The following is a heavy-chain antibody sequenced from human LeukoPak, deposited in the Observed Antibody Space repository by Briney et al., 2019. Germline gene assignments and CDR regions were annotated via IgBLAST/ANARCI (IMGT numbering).Heavy chain of an antibody. Sequence: SETLSLTCTVSGGPISSYYWSWIRQPPGKGLEWIGYIYYSGSTNYNPSLKSRVTISVDTSKNQFSLKLSSVTATDTAVYYCARVAPGNEAFDIWGQGTMVTVSS. J-gene: IGHJ3*02. CDR3: ARVAPGNEAFDI. D-gene: IGHD3-10*01. V-gene: IGHV4-59*01. CDR1: GGPISSYY. CDR2: IYYSGST.